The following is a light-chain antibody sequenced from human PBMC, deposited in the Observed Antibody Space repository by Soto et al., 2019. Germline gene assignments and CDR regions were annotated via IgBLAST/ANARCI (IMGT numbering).Light chain of an antibody. J-gene: IGKJ5*01. V-gene: IGKV1D-12*01. CDR1: QDIGIR. CDR3: QQALRFPVI. CDR2: SAS. Sequence: DLQSTQSPYCLYPAVVHIVTITCLSSQDIGIRLSWYQQKPGKAPKILIFSASNLGRGVPSRFSGSGSGTDFTLSISSLQPDDFATYYCQQALRFPVIFGQGTRLEIK.